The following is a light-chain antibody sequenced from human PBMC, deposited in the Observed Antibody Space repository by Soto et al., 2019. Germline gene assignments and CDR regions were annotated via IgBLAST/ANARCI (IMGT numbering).Light chain of an antibody. J-gene: IGLJ1*01. V-gene: IGLV1-40*01. CDR1: NSNIGGGYD. CDR3: QSYDSSLRTYV. Sequence: QSVLTQPPSVSGAPGQRVTISCAGSNSNIGGGYDVHWYHQLPGTAPKLLIYGNINRPSGVPDRFSASKSGASASLAITGLQAEDEADYYCQSYDSSLRTYVFGTGTKVTVL. CDR2: GNI.